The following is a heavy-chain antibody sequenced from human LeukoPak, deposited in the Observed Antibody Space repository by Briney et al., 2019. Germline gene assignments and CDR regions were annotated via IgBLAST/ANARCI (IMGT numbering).Heavy chain of an antibody. D-gene: IGHD1-26*01. CDR1: GYTFTSYA. CDR3: ARSHSGSYPLFDY. J-gene: IGHJ4*02. CDR2: INAGNGNT. Sequence: ASVKVSCKASGYTFTSYAMHWVRQAPGQRLEWMGWINAGNGNTKYSQEFQGRVTITRDTSASPAYMELSSLRSEDMAVYYCARSHSGSYPLFDYWGQGTLVTVSS. V-gene: IGHV1-3*03.